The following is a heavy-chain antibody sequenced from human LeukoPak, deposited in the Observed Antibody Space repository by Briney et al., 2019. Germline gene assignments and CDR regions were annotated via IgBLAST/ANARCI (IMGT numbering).Heavy chain of an antibody. CDR2: ISYGRNNK. J-gene: IGHJ4*02. D-gene: IGHD6-13*01. V-gene: IGHV3-30*04. CDR3: ARERAAAGIDY. CDR1: GFTFSSYA. Sequence: GGSLRLSCAASGFTFSSYAMHWVRQAPGKGLEWVSVISYGRNNKYYTESVKGRFTISRDNSKNTLYLQMNSLRAEDTAVYYCARERAAAGIDYWGQGTLVTVSS.